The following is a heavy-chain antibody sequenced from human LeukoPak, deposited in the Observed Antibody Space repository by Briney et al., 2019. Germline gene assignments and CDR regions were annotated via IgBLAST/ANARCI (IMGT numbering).Heavy chain of an antibody. CDR2: MNPSGGTT. V-gene: IGHV3-23*01. CDR1: GFTFSSYS. D-gene: IGHD1-1*01. CDR3: AKGRTAVRDTFDV. Sequence: GGSLRLSCVASGFTFSSYSMSWVRQAPGKGLEWVSAMNPSGGTTAYADPVRGRFTISRDNSKNTLYLQMSSLRAEDTALYYCAKGRTAVRDTFDVWGQGTVVTVSS. J-gene: IGHJ3*01.